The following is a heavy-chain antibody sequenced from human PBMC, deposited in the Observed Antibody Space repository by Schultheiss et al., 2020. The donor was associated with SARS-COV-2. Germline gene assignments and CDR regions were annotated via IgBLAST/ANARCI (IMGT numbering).Heavy chain of an antibody. CDR3: ARDRDYYGSGLLDY. CDR2: ISGSGGST. CDR1: GFTFSSYE. J-gene: IGHJ4*02. Sequence: GGSLRLSCAASGFTFSSYEMNWVRQAPGKGLEWVSAISGSGGSTYYADSVKGRFTISRDNAKNSLYLQMNSLRAEDTAVYYCARDRDYYGSGLLDYWGQGTLVTVSS. V-gene: IGHV3-48*03. D-gene: IGHD3-10*01.